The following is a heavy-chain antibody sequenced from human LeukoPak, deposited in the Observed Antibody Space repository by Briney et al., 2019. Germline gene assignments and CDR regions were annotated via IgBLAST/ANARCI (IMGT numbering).Heavy chain of an antibody. CDR1: GGSISSSSYY. D-gene: IGHD3-22*01. V-gene: IGHV4-39*07. CDR3: ARAEVLPDFYDTSGGFDY. Sequence: SETLSLTCTVSGGSISSSSYYWGWIRQPPGKGLEWIGSIYYSVSTYDNPSLKSRVTISVDTSKNQFSLKLSSVTAADTAVYYCARAEVLPDFYDTSGGFDYWGQGTLVTVSS. J-gene: IGHJ4*02. CDR2: IYYSVST.